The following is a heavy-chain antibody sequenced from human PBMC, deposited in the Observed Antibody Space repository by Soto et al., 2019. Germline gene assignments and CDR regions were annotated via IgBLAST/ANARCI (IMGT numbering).Heavy chain of an antibody. CDR3: ARSRTTVTTLLSL. CDR1: GGSISSGDYY. Sequence: SETLSLTCTVSGGSISSGDYYWSWIRQPPGEGLEWIGYIYYSGSTYYNPSLKSRVTISVDTSKNQFSLKLSSVTAADTAVYYCARSRTTVTTLLSLWGQGTLVTVSS. V-gene: IGHV4-30-4*01. D-gene: IGHD4-17*01. J-gene: IGHJ4*02. CDR2: IYYSGST.